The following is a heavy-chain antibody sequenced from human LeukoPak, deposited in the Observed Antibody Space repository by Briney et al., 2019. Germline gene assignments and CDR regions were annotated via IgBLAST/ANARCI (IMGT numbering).Heavy chain of an antibody. D-gene: IGHD3-22*01. CDR2: ISSSSSYI. J-gene: IGHJ4*02. V-gene: IGHV3-21*04. CDR3: AKGVGGSSGYYGPD. Sequence: GGSLRLSCAASGFTFSSYSMNWVRQAPGKGLEWVSSISSSSSYIYYADSVKGRFTISRDNAKNSLYLQMNSLRAEDTAVYYCAKGVGGSSGYYGPDWGQGTLVTVSS. CDR1: GFTFSSYS.